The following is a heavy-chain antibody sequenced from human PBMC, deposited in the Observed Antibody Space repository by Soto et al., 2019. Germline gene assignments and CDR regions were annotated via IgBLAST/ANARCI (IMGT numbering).Heavy chain of an antibody. V-gene: IGHV1-2*02. Sequence: QVQLVQSGAEVKKPGASVKVSCKASGYTFTGYYMHWVRQAPGQGLEWMGWINPNSGGTNYAQKFQGRVTMTRDTSISTAYMELSRLRSDDTAVYYCARDRTIFGSPYYYYGMDVWGHGTTVTVSS. CDR2: INPNSGGT. CDR3: ARDRTIFGSPYYYYGMDV. J-gene: IGHJ6*02. CDR1: GYTFTGYY. D-gene: IGHD3-3*01.